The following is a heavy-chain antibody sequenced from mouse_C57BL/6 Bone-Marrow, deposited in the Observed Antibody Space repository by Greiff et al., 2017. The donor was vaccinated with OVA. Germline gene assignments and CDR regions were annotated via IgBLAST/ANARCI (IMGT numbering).Heavy chain of an antibody. CDR1: GYTFTSYR. D-gene: IGHD2-10*01. J-gene: IGHJ2*01. Sequence: QVQLQQPGAELVKPGASVKLSCKASGYTFTSYRMQWVKQRPGQGLEWIGGIDPSDSYTNYNQKFKGKATLTVDTSSSTAYMQLSSLTSTASAVFYCARKERLLESFDDWGKGTTLTVSS. CDR3: ARKERLLESFDD. CDR2: IDPSDSYT. V-gene: IGHV1-50*01.